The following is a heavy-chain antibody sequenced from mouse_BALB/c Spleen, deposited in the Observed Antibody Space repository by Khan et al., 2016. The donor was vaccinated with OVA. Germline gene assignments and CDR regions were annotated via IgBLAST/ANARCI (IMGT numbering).Heavy chain of an antibody. D-gene: IGHD1-1*01. V-gene: IGHV5-15*02. CDR2: ISNLAYSI. CDR1: GFTFSDYG. CDR3: AGSWGRDY. Sequence: EVQLVESGGGLVQPGGSRKLSCAASGFTFSDYGMAWVRQAPGKGSEWVAFISNLAYSIYYADTVTGRFTISRENAKNTMYLEMSSLRSEDTAMYYCAGSWGRDYWGQGTSVTVSS. J-gene: IGHJ4*01.